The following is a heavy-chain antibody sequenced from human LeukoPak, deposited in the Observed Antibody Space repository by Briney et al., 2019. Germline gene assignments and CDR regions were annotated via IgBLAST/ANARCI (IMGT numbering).Heavy chain of an antibody. D-gene: IGHD3-10*01. CDR2: ISGSGGST. J-gene: IGHJ4*02. CDR3: ASQLGSDY. Sequence: GGSLRLSCAASGFTFSSYAMNWVRQAPGKGLEWVSVISGSGGSTYYADSVKGRFTISRDNSKNTLSLQMNSLRAEDTAVYYCASQLGSDYWGQGTLVTVSS. CDR1: GFTFSSYA. V-gene: IGHV3-23*01.